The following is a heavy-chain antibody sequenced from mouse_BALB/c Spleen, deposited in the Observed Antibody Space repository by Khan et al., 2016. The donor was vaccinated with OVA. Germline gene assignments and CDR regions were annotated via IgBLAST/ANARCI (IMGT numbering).Heavy chain of an antibody. J-gene: IGHJ3*01. CDR3: TRGGRLPFAY. CDR2: IHPYNDDT. D-gene: IGHD1-2*01. Sequence: VQLQQPGAELVKPGASMMMSCKAFGYTFTTYPIEWMKQNHGRSLEWIGNIHPYNDDTKYNERFKGKAKLTVEKSSNTVYLELSRLTSDDSAVYYCTRGGRLPFAYWGQGTLVTVSA. CDR1: GYTFTTYP. V-gene: IGHV1-47*01.